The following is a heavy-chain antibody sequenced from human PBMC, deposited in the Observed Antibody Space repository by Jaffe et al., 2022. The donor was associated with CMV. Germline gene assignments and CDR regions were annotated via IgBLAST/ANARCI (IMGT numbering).Heavy chain of an antibody. Sequence: QVQVVQSGAEVKKPGASVRVSCRVPGHTLSEFSMHWVRQAPGKGLEWMGGFDPEDGETVYAQKFEGRATLTEDTSTETAHLELRGLTSEDTAIYYCATEPPYFDNWGQGTLVTVSS. CDR2: FDPEDGET. V-gene: IGHV1-24*01. CDR1: GHTLSEFS. J-gene: IGHJ4*02. CDR3: ATEPPYFDN.